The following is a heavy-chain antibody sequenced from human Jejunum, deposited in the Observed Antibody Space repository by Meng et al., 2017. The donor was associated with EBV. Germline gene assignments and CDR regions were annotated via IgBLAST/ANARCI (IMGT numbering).Heavy chain of an antibody. D-gene: IGHD3-3*01. CDR2: IYHSGST. CDR3: ARYGSGYFPALWY. J-gene: IGHJ4*02. CDR1: GDSISSSNW. Sequence: QVTLPESGPGLVKPSGTLSLPCAVSGDSISSSNWWSWVRQPPGKGLEWIGEIYHSGSTNYNPSLKSRVTISVDKSKNQFSLKLSSVTAADTAVYYCARYGSGYFPALWYWGQGTLVTVSS. V-gene: IGHV4-4*02.